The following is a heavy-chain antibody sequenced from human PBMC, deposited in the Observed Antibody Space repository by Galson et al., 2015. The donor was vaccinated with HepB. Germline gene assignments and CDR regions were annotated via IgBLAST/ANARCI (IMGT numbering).Heavy chain of an antibody. J-gene: IGHJ6*03. V-gene: IGHV4-61*02. Sequence: TLSLTCTVSGGSISSGSYYWSWIRQPAGKGLEWIGRIYTRGSPNYNPSLRSRVTMSLDTSKNQFSLRLSSVTAADTAVYYCARSTFRSGVLYYYYYMDVWGKGTTVTVSS. CDR2: IYTRGSP. CDR1: GGSISSGSYY. CDR3: ARSTFRSGVLYYYYYMDV. D-gene: IGHD6-6*01.